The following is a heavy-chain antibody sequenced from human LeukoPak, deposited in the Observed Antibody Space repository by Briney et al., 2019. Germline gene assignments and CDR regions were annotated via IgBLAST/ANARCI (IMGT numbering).Heavy chain of an antibody. J-gene: IGHJ4*02. V-gene: IGHV3-7*01. D-gene: IGHD3-22*01. CDR3: ARDWGAYYHFFDY. CDR2: IKQDGSER. Sequence: GGSLRLSCEASGFSMSVYWMSWVRQAPGRGLEWVGNIKQDGSERNYVDSVKGRFTISRDNAKKSLYLQMNSLRAEDTAVYYCARDWGAYYHFFDYWGQGTLVTVSS. CDR1: GFSMSVYW.